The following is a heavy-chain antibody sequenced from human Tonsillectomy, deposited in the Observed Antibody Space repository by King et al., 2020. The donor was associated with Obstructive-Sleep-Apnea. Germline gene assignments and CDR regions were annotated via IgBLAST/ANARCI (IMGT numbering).Heavy chain of an antibody. CDR2: ICYDGSNE. V-gene: IGHV3-33*06. D-gene: IGHD3-10*01. CDR3: AKDLGARFRGVNHKYSYYGMDV. CDR1: VFTFSSYG. Sequence: QVQLVESGGGVVQPGRSLRLSCTASVFTFSSYGMPWVRQATGKGLEWVAVICYDGSNESYSDAVKGRFTISRDNSKHTLYLQMNSLRAEDTAVFYCAKDLGARFRGVNHKYSYYGMDVWGQGTTVTVSS. J-gene: IGHJ6*02.